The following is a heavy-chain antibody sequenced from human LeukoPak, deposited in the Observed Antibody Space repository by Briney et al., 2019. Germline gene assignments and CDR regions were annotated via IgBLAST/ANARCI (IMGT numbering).Heavy chain of an antibody. D-gene: IGHD1-26*01. Sequence: GESLRISCKGSGYSFTSYWIGWVRQMPGKGLGWMGIIYPGDSDTRYSPSFQGQVTISADKSISTAYLQWSSLKASDTAMYYCARPGRWYSGSYYSDLWIPPFDYWGQGTLVTVSS. J-gene: IGHJ4*02. CDR1: GYSFTSYW. V-gene: IGHV5-51*01. CDR3: ARPGRWYSGSYYSDLWIPPFDY. CDR2: IYPGDSDT.